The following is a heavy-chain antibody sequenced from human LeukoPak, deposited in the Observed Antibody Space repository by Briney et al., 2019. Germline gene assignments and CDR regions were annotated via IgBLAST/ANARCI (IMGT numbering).Heavy chain of an antibody. CDR2: VYYTGSY. V-gene: IGHV4-39*01. Sequence: SETLSLTCTVSGGSIISNKYYWGWIRLPPGKGLEWIGSVYYTGSYYYNPLLNSRVTMSVDTSMNRFALKVSSVTAADTAVYYCARLLSYDILTDNYYKYYMDVWGKGTTVTVSS. D-gene: IGHD3-9*01. J-gene: IGHJ6*03. CDR3: ARLLSYDILTDNYYKYYMDV. CDR1: GGSIISNKYY.